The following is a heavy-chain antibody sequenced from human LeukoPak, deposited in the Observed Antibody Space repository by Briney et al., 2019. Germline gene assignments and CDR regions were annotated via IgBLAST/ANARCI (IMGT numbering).Heavy chain of an antibody. J-gene: IGHJ4*02. CDR3: ARGLIYYGEYYFDY. CDR2: ISPKSGDT. V-gene: IGHV1-2*02. D-gene: IGHD3-10*01. CDR1: GSAFTGYY. Sequence: ASVKVSCKASGSAFTGYYIHWVRQAPGQGLKWMGWISPKSGDTDYAQMFQGRVTMTRDTSISTVYMELSRVRSDDTAVYYCARGLIYYGEYYFDYWGQGTLVTVSS.